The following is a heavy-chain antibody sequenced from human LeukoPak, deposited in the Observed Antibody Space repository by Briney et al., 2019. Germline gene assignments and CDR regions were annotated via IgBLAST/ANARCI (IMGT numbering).Heavy chain of an antibody. V-gene: IGHV3-30*03. CDR2: ISYDGSNK. D-gene: IGHD3-22*01. CDR3: TRGTSQYYDGSGYYAYFDN. J-gene: IGHJ4*02. CDR1: GFNFNNYD. Sequence: GGSLRLSCVASGFNFNNYDLHWVRQAPGKGLEWVAVISYDGSNKYYADSVKGRFTISRDNSKNTLYLQMNSLRAEDTAVYYCTRGTSQYYDGSGYYAYFDNWGQGTVVTVSS.